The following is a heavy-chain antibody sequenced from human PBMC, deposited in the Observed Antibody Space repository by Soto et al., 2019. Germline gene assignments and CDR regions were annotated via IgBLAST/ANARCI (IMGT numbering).Heavy chain of an antibody. CDR1: GGTFSSYT. J-gene: IGHJ4*02. V-gene: IGHV1-69*02. CDR2: IIPILGIA. CDR3: ARMNCSGGRRYQFDY. Sequence: SVKVSCKASGGTFSSYTISWVRQAPGQGLEWMGRIIPILGIANYAQKFQGRVTITADKSTSTAYMELSSLRSEDTAVYYCARMNCSGGRRYQFDYWGQGTLVTVSS. D-gene: IGHD2-15*01.